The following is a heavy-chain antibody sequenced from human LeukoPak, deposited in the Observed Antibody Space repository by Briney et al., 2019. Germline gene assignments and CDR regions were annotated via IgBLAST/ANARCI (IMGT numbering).Heavy chain of an antibody. CDR3: ARHLRRDWYFDL. J-gene: IGHJ2*01. V-gene: IGHV4-61*02. CDR1: GGSISSGNSY. Sequence: SETLSLTCTVSGGSISSGNSYWTWIRQPAGKGLEWIGRIYISGSTNYNPSLKSRVTISLDTSRNQFSLKLSSVTAADTAVYYCARHLRRDWYFDLWGRGTLVTVSS. CDR2: IYISGST.